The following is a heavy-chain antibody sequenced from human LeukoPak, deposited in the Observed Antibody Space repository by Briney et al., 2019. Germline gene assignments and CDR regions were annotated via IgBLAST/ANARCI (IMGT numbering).Heavy chain of an antibody. CDR2: INTNTGNT. D-gene: IGHD4-23*01. Sequence: GASVKVSCKASGYTFTSYAMNWVRQAPGQGLEWMGWINTNTGNTTYAQGFTGRFVFSLDTSVSTAYLQISSLKAEDTAVYYCATTNYGGNSPFGDYWGQGTLVTVSS. CDR1: GYTFTSYA. J-gene: IGHJ4*02. V-gene: IGHV7-4-1*02. CDR3: ATTNYGGNSPFGDY.